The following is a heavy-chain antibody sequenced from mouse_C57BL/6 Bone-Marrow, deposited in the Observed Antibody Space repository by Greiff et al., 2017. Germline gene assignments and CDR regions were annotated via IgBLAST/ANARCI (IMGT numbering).Heavy chain of an antibody. CDR1: GYSFTDYN. D-gene: IGHD2-4*01. Sequence: EVQLQQSGPELVKPGASVKISCKASGYSFTDYNMNWVKQSHGKSLEWIGVINPNYGTTSYNQKFKGKATLTVDTSSSTAYMQHNSLTSEDSAVYYCAEGDYDYDGYYTMDYWGQGTSVTVSS. J-gene: IGHJ4*01. CDR3: AEGDYDYDGYYTMDY. CDR2: INPNYGTT. V-gene: IGHV1-39*01.